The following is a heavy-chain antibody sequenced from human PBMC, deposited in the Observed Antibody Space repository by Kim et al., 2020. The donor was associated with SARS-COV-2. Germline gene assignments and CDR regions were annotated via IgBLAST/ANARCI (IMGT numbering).Heavy chain of an antibody. CDR1: GFTFSSYS. V-gene: IGHV3-21*01. D-gene: IGHD3-22*01. CDR2: ISSSSYI. Sequence: GGSLRLSCAASGFTFSSYSMNWVRQAPGKGLEWVSSISSSSYIYYADSVKGRFTISRDNAKNSLYLQMNSLRAEDTAVYYCARDKGSSGYDPWGQGTLVTVSS. J-gene: IGHJ5*02. CDR3: ARDKGSSGYDP.